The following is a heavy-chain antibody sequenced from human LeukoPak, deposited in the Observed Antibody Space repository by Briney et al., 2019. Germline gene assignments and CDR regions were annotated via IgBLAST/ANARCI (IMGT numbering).Heavy chain of an antibody. Sequence: GASVKVSCKASGYTFTGYYMHWVRQATGQGLEWTGWINPNSGGTNYARKFQGRVTMTRDTSISTAYMELSRLRSDDTAVYYCARDPYGTWYFDLWGRGTLVTVSS. CDR3: ARDPYGTWYFDL. V-gene: IGHV1-2*02. J-gene: IGHJ2*01. CDR2: INPNSGGT. CDR1: GYTFTGYY. D-gene: IGHD3-10*01.